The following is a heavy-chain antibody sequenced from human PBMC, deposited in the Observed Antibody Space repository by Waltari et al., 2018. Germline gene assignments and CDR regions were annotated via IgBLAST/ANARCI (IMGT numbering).Heavy chain of an antibody. CDR3: ARFSYYGSGPTGY. CDR2: IYSGGST. CDR1: GFTVSSNY. D-gene: IGHD3-10*01. J-gene: IGHJ4*02. Sequence: EVQLVETGGGLIQPGGSLRLSCAASGFTVSSNYMRWVRQAPGKGLEWVSVIYSGGSTYYADSVKGRFTISRDNSKNTLYLQMNSLRAEDTAVYYCARFSYYGSGPTGYWGQGTLVTVSS. V-gene: IGHV3-53*02.